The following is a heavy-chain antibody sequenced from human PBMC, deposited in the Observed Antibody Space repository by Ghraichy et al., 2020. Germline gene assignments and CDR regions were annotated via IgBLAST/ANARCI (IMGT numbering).Heavy chain of an antibody. V-gene: IGHV4-59*01. CDR1: GGSISSYY. Sequence: SETLSLTCTVSGGSISSYYWSWIRQPPGKGLEWIGYISYSGSTNYNPSLRSRVTMSVDTSKNQFSLKLNSVTAADTAVYYCARASSSFYVDRSGYFWSWSQGNRVTGSS. J-gene: IGHJ4*02. CDR2: ISYSGST. CDR3: ARASSSFYVDRSGYFWS. D-gene: IGHD3-22*01.